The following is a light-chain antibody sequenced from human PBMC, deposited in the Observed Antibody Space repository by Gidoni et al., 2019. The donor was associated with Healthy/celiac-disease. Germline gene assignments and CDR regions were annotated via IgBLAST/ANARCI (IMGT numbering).Light chain of an antibody. V-gene: IGKV1-39*01. CDR2: AAS. CDR3: QQSYSTLFT. J-gene: IGKJ3*01. Sequence: DIQMTQSPSSLSASVGDRVTITCRASQSISSYLNWYQQKPGKAPKLLIYAASSLQSGVPSRFSGSGSGTDCTLTISRLQPEDFATYYCQQSYSTLFTFGPGTKVDIK. CDR1: QSISSY.